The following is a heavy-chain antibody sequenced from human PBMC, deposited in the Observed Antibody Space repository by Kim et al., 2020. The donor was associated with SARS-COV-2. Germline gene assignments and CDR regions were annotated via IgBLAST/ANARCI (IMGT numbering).Heavy chain of an antibody. CDR3: AKALLRGVNFYYYGMDV. Sequence: GGSLRLSCAASGFTFSTYGMHWVRQAPGKGLGWVAVISYDGSNKYYADSMKGRFTISRDNSKNTLYLQMNSLRAEDTAVYYCAKALLRGVNFYYYGMDVWGQGTTVTVSS. V-gene: IGHV3-30*18. CDR2: ISYDGSNK. J-gene: IGHJ6*02. CDR1: GFTFSTYG. D-gene: IGHD3-10*01.